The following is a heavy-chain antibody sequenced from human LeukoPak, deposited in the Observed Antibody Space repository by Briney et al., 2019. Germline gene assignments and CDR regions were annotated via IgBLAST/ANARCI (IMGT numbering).Heavy chain of an antibody. D-gene: IGHD2-21*02. V-gene: IGHV1-2*02. CDR3: AREGSYCAGGDCYSFDF. CDR1: GYRFISNY. J-gene: IGHJ4*02. Sequence: ASVKVSCKASGYRFISNYIQWVRQAPGLGPEWMGWMHPGNGNTRYAEKFQGRVTMTRDTSINTAYLDLSSLRSDDTAVYYCAREGSYCAGGDCYSFDFWGQATLITVSS. CDR2: MHPGNGNT.